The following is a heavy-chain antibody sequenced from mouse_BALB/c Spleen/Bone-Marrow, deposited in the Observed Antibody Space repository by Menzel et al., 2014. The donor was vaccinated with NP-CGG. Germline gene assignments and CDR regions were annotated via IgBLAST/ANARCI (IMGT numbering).Heavy chain of an antibody. D-gene: IGHD1-1*01. Sequence: QVQLQQSGPKLVRPGVSVKISCKGSGYTFTDYAMHWVKQSHAKSLEWIGVISTYSGNTNYNQKFKGKATMTVDKSSSTAYMELARLTSEDSAIYYCARSYYGNYYAMDYWGQGPSATVSS. V-gene: IGHV1-67*01. CDR1: GYTFTDYA. CDR3: ARSYYGNYYAMDY. CDR2: ISTYSGNT. J-gene: IGHJ4*01.